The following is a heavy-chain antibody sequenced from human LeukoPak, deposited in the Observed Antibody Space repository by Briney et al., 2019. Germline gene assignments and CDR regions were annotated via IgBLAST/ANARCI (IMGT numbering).Heavy chain of an antibody. J-gene: IGHJ4*02. CDR2: IKPNSGGT. CDR3: AREYCGGDCCQIDY. Sequence: ASVKVSCKASGYTFTSYGISWVRQAPGQGLEWMGWIKPNSGGTNYAQKFQGRVTMTRDTSISTAYMELSRLRSDDTAAYYCAREYCGGDCCQIDYWGQGTLVTVSS. CDR1: GYTFTSYG. V-gene: IGHV1-2*02. D-gene: IGHD2-21*02.